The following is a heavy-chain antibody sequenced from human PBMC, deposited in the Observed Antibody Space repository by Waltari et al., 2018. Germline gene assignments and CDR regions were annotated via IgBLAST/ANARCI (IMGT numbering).Heavy chain of an antibody. CDR3: ARHPNRYFDL. Sequence: QVQLQESGPGLVKPSETLSLTCTVSGASISSSYWNWIRQPAGKGLEWIGRIYISGSANYNPSLKSRVTMSVDTSKNQFSLKLTSVTAADTAVYYCARHPNRYFDLWGRGTLVTVSS. CDR1: GASISSSY. V-gene: IGHV4-4*07. J-gene: IGHJ2*01. CDR2: IYISGSA.